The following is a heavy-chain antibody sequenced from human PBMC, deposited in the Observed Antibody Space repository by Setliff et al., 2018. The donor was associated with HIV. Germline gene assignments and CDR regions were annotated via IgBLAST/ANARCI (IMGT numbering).Heavy chain of an antibody. CDR2: IYYSGST. V-gene: IGHV4-39*01. D-gene: IGHD2-15*01. CDR1: GGSISSSRYY. J-gene: IGHJ4*02. CDR3: ASNYCSAGSCYHDY. Sequence: TLSLTCTVSGGSISSSRYYWGWIRQPPGKGLEWIGSIYYSGSTDYNPSLKSRVTISVDTSKNQFSLELSSVTAADTAVYYCASNYCSAGSCYHDYWGQGTRVTVSS.